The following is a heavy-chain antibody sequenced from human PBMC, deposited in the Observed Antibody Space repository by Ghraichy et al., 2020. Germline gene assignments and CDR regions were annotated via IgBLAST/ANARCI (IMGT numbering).Heavy chain of an antibody. Sequence: LSLTCAASGFTFSSYAMSWVRQAPGKGLEWVSAISGSGGSTYYADSVKGRFTISRDNSKNTLYLQMNSLRAEDTAVYYCAKKPGPLLWFGESIDYWGQGTLVTVSS. CDR3: AKKPGPLLWFGESIDY. CDR2: ISGSGGST. D-gene: IGHD3-10*01. CDR1: GFTFSSYA. V-gene: IGHV3-23*01. J-gene: IGHJ4*02.